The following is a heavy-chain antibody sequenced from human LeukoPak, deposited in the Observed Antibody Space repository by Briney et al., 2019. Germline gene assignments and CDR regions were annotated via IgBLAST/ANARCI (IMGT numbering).Heavy chain of an antibody. Sequence: SGGSLRLSCAASGFTFTSYGMHWVRQAPGKGLEWVAVISYDGSNKYYADSVKGRFTISRDTSKNTQYLQMNSLRPEDTAVYYCAKDFADRLPKSAFDYWGQGTLVTVSS. J-gene: IGHJ4*02. CDR3: AKDFADRLPKSAFDY. V-gene: IGHV3-30*18. CDR1: GFTFTSYG. CDR2: ISYDGSNK. D-gene: IGHD2-2*01.